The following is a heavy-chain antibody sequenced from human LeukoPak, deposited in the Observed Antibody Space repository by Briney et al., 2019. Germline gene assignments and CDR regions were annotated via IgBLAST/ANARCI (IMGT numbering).Heavy chain of an antibody. CDR2: IYYSGST. CDR1: GGSISSHY. D-gene: IGHD3-10*01. CDR3: ARAHYYGSGSYYNLKVGNYYYYYYMDV. Sequence: SETLSLTCTVSGGSISSHYWSWIRQPPGKGLELIGYIYYSGSTNYNPSLKSRVTISVDTSKNQFSLKLSSVTAADTAVYYCARAHYYGSGSYYNLKVGNYYYYYYMDVWGKGTTVTVSS. J-gene: IGHJ6*03. V-gene: IGHV4-59*11.